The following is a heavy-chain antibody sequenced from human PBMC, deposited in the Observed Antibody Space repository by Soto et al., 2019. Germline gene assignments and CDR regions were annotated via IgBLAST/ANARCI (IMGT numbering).Heavy chain of an antibody. CDR2: ISASGGNT. J-gene: IGHJ4*02. CDR3: ARDNWHSN. CDR1: GGVLSSCA. D-gene: IGHD1-20*01. V-gene: IGHV3-23*01. Sequence: GGALRLSCAASGGVLSSCAMSWGRQAPGKGLEWVSAISASGGNTNYADSVKGRFAILRDNAKNTLYLQMNSLRAEDTAVYYCARDNWHSNSGQGTLVTVSS.